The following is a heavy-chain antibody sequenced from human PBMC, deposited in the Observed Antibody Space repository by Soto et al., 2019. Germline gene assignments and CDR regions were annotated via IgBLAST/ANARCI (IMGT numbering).Heavy chain of an antibody. CDR1: GFTFTSSA. Sequence: SVKVSCKASGFTFTSSAVQWVRQARGQRLEWIGWIVVGSGNTNYAQKFQERVTITRDMSTSTAYMELSSLRSEDTAVYYCAASYYYNSSGYYLLHYYYYGKDVWGQGTTVTVSS. D-gene: IGHD3-22*01. CDR3: AASYYYNSSGYYLLHYYYYGKDV. J-gene: IGHJ6*02. CDR2: IVVGSGNT. V-gene: IGHV1-58*01.